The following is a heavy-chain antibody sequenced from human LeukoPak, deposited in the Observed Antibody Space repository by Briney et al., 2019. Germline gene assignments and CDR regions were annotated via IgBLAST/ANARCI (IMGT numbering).Heavy chain of an antibody. D-gene: IGHD3-10*01. CDR3: ASQSYGHFDY. J-gene: IGHJ4*02. V-gene: IGHV4-59*01. CDR2: IYYSGST. Sequence: SETLSLTCTVSGGSISSYYWSWIRQPPGKGLEWVGYIYYSGSTNYNPSLKSRVTISVGTSKTQFSLKLSSVTAADTAVYYCASQSYGHFDYWGQGTLVTVSS. CDR1: GGSISSYY.